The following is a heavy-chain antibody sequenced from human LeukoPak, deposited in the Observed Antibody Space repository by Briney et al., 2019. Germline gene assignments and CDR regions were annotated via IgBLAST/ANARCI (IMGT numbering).Heavy chain of an antibody. CDR2: IYYSGST. D-gene: IGHD3-3*01. CDR1: GGSISSGDYY. V-gene: IGHV4-30-4*08. CDR3: ARAMYYDYWSGYSGAFDI. Sequence: SETLSLTCTVSGGSISSGDYYWSWIRQPPGKGLEWIGYIYYSGSTYYNPSLKSRVTISVDTSKNQFSLKLSSVTAADTAVYYCARAMYYDYWSGYSGAFDIWGQGTMVTVSS. J-gene: IGHJ3*02.